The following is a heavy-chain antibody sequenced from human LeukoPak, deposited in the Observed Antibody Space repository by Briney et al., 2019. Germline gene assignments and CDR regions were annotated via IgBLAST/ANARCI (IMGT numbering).Heavy chain of an antibody. CDR1: GFALTTYN. D-gene: IGHD3-22*01. CDR3: ARSSGYYSSLFYMHV. CDR2: INPSGDPT. Sequence: AASVKVSCKASGFALTTYNIVWLRQAPGQGLEWVGIINPSGDPTTYAQKFQGRVTMTSDMSTSTVYMELSSLRSEDTAVYYCARSSGYYSSLFYMHVWGKGTTVTVSS. V-gene: IGHV1-46*01. J-gene: IGHJ6*03.